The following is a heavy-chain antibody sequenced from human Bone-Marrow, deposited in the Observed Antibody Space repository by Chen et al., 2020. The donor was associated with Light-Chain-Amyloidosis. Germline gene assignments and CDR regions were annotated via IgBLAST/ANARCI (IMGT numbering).Heavy chain of an antibody. CDR1: GFTFGDYA. J-gene: IGHJ6*02. V-gene: IGHV3-49*03. Sequence: EVQLVEFGGDFVQPGRSLRLSCTGSGFTFGDYAVSWLRQAPGKGLEWVGFIRRKSYGGTTEYAAFVKGRFTISRDDSISTAYLQMNSLRTDDTAVYSCTSGAAADKYYYGLDVWGQGTTVTVSS. CDR3: TSGAAADKYYYGLDV. D-gene: IGHD6-13*01. CDR2: IRRKSYGGTT.